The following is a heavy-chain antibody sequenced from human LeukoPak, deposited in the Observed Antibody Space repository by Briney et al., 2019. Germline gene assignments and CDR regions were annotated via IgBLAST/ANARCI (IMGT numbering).Heavy chain of an antibody. CDR3: ARGQYYYDTSGYNVFYFDY. Sequence: GGSLRLSCAASGFTFDDYGMSWVRQAPGKGLEWVSGINWNGGSTGYADSVKGRFTISRDNAKNSLYLQMNSLRAEDMAVYYCARGQYYYDTSGYNVFYFDYWGPGTLVTVSS. CDR2: INWNGGST. V-gene: IGHV3-20*04. J-gene: IGHJ4*02. D-gene: IGHD3-22*01. CDR1: GFTFDDYG.